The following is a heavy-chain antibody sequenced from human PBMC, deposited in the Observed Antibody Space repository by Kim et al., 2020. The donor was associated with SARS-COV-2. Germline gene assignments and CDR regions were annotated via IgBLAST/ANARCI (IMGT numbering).Heavy chain of an antibody. D-gene: IGHD6-13*01. Sequence: SETLSLTCAVYGGSFSGYYWSWIRQPPGKGLEWIGEINHSGSTNYNPSLKSRVTISVDTSKNQFSLKLSSVTAADTAVYYCAGAAAGLDYWGQGTLVTVS. CDR1: GGSFSGYY. V-gene: IGHV4-34*01. J-gene: IGHJ4*02. CDR2: INHSGST. CDR3: AGAAAGLDY.